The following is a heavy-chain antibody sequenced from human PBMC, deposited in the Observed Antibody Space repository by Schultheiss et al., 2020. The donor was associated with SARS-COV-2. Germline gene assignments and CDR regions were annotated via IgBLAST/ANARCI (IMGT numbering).Heavy chain of an antibody. CDR3: ARQDGSSWPYYYGMDV. V-gene: IGHV3-11*01. Sequence: GGSLRLSCAASGFTFSDYYMSWIRQAPGKGLEWVSAISGSGSTIYYADSVKGRFTISRDNAKNSLYLQMNSLRAEDTAVYYCARQDGSSWPYYYGMDVWGQGTTVTVSS. CDR2: ISGSGSTI. J-gene: IGHJ6*02. CDR1: GFTFSDYY. D-gene: IGHD6-13*01.